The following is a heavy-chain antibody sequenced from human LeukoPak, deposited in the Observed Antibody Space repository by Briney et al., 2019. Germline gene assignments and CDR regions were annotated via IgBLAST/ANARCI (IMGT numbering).Heavy chain of an antibody. CDR3: AKDLRGLIAGIEN. D-gene: IGHD3-10*01. CDR1: GFTFSSCG. V-gene: IGHV3-30*02. CDR2: IRYDGSDK. J-gene: IGHJ4*02. Sequence: GGSLRLSCAASGFTFSSCGMHWVRQAPGKGLEWVTFIRYDGSDKYYADSVRGRITISRDNSKNMLYLQMNSLRAEDTALYYCAKDLRGLIAGIENWGQGTLVTVSS.